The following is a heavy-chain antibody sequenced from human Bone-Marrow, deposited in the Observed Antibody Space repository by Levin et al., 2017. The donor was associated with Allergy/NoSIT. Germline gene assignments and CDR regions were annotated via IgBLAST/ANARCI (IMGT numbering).Heavy chain of an antibody. CDR1: GFTFSSYA. CDR2: ISGSGGST. CDR3: AKTLYYYDSSGYYDPYYYYGMDV. D-gene: IGHD3-22*01. V-gene: IGHV3-23*01. J-gene: IGHJ6*02. Sequence: GESLKISCAASGFTFSSYAMSWVRQAPGKGLEWVSAISGSGGSTYYADSVKGRFTISRDNSKNTLYLQMNSLRAEDTAVYYCAKTLYYYDSSGYYDPYYYYGMDVWGQGTTVTVSS.